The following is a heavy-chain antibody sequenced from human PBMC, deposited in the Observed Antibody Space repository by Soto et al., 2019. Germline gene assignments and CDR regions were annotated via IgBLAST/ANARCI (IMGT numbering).Heavy chain of an antibody. D-gene: IGHD3-22*01. CDR3: ATDGPGYYDSSGSLFVY. Sequence: ASVKVSCKVSGYTLTELSMHWVRQAPGKGLEWMGGFDPEDGETIYAQKFQGRVTMTEDTSTDTAYMELSSLRSEDTAVYYCATDGPGYYDSSGSLFVYWGQGTLVTVSS. CDR1: GYTLTELS. V-gene: IGHV1-24*01. CDR2: FDPEDGET. J-gene: IGHJ4*02.